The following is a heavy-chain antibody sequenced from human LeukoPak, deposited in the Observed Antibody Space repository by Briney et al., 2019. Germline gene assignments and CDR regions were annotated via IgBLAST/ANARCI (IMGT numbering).Heavy chain of an antibody. D-gene: IGHD2-2*01. J-gene: IGHJ6*04. CDR2: IIPIFGTA. CDR1: GGTFSSYA. V-gene: IGHV1-69*13. Sequence: SVKVSCKASGGTFSSYAISWVRQAPGQGLEWMGGIIPIFGTANYAQKFQGRVTITADESTSTAYMELSSLRSEDTAVYYCASDSPDIVVVPAAWGGMDVWGKGTTVTVSS. CDR3: ASDSPDIVVVPAAWGGMDV.